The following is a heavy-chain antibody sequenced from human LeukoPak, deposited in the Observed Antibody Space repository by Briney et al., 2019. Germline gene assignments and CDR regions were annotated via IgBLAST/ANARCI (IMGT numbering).Heavy chain of an antibody. Sequence: PGRALRLSCAASGFTFSSYAMHWVRPAPGKGLEWVAVISYDGSNKYYADSVKGRFTIYRDNSKKTLYLQMNSLTAEDTSVYYCARGATTGYYPYWGQGTLVTVSS. D-gene: IGHD3-9*01. CDR2: ISYDGSNK. CDR1: GFTFSSYA. CDR3: ARGATTGYYPY. V-gene: IGHV3-30*04. J-gene: IGHJ4*02.